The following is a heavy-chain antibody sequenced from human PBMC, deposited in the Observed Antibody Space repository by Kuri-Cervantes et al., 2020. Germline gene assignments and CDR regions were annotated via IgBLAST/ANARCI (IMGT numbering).Heavy chain of an antibody. CDR2: INHSGST. D-gene: IGHD3-10*01. V-gene: IGHV4-34*01. CDR3: ASGLWANFDF. Sequence: SLTCAVFGGSFSDYFWTWIRQTPGMGLEWIGEINHSGSTNYNPSLKGRVTISVDTSKNQFSLKVTSVTAADTAVYYCASGLWANFDFWGQGTPVTVSS. J-gene: IGHJ4*02. CDR1: GGSFSDYF.